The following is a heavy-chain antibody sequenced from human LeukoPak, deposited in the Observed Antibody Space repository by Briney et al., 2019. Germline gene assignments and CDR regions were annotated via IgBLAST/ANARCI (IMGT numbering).Heavy chain of an antibody. Sequence: GGSLRLSCAASGFTFSSYWMSWVRQAPGKGLEWVANIKQDGSEKYYVDSVKGRFTISRENAKNSLYLQMNSLRAEDTAVYYCARDHIARYGSGNADFDYWGQGTLVTVSS. CDR3: ARDHIARYGSGNADFDY. J-gene: IGHJ4*02. V-gene: IGHV3-7*01. CDR1: GFTFSSYW. CDR2: IKQDGSEK. D-gene: IGHD3-10*01.